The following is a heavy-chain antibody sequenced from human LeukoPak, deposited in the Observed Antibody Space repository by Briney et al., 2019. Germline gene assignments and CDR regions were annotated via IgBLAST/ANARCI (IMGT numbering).Heavy chain of an antibody. J-gene: IGHJ4*02. CDR3: ARETSRYYYDSSGYYPVDY. CDR1: GFTFSSYW. D-gene: IGHD3-22*01. V-gene: IGHV3-7*01. Sequence: GGSLRLSCAASGFTFSSYWMSWVRQAPGKGLEWVANIKQDGSEKYYVDSVKGRFTISRDSAKNSLYLQMNSLRAEDTAVYSCARETSRYYYDSSGYYPVDYWGQGTLVTVSS. CDR2: IKQDGSEK.